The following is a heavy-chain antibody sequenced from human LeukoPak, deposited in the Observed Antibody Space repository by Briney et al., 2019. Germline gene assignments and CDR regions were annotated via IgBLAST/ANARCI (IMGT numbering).Heavy chain of an antibody. Sequence: QPGRSLRLSCAASGFTFSSYAMHWVRQAPGKGLEWVAVISYDGSNKYYADSVKGRFTISRDNSKNTLYLQMNSLRAEDTAVYYCARDRGNYYDSSGYLPDYWGQGTLVTVSS. J-gene: IGHJ4*02. V-gene: IGHV3-30*04. CDR1: GFTFSSYA. D-gene: IGHD3-22*01. CDR2: ISYDGSNK. CDR3: ARDRGNYYDSSGYLPDY.